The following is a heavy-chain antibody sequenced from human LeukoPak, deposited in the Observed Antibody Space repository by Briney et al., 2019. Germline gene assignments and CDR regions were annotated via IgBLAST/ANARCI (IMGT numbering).Heavy chain of an antibody. CDR3: ARQGSSGYFDY. CDR1: GGSISSSSYY. V-gene: IGHV4-39*01. D-gene: IGHD3-22*01. CDR2: IYYSGST. J-gene: IGHJ4*02. Sequence: ETLSLTCTVSGGSISSSSYYWGWIRQPPGKGLEWIGSIYYSGSTYYNPSLKSRVTISVDTPKNQFSLKLSSVTAADTAVYYCARQGSSGYFDYWGQGTLVTVSS.